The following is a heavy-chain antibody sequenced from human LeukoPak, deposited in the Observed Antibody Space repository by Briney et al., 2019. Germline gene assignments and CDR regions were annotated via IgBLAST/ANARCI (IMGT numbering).Heavy chain of an antibody. CDR3: ARDLLYYYYYMDV. Sequence: SVKVSCKASGGTFSSYAISWVRQAPGQGLEWMGGIIPIFGTANYAQKFQGRVTMTRDTSISTAYMELSRLRSDDTAVYYCARDLLYYYYYMDVWGKGTTVTVSS. V-gene: IGHV1-69*05. CDR1: GGTFSSYA. J-gene: IGHJ6*03. CDR2: IIPIFGTA.